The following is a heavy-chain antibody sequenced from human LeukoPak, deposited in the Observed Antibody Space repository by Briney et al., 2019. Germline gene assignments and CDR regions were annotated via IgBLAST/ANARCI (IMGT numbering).Heavy chain of an antibody. CDR3: AKRRGMELLYYYYMDV. D-gene: IGHD1-7*01. CDR2: ISSSSSYI. V-gene: IGHV3-21*04. J-gene: IGHJ6*03. CDR1: GFTFSSYS. Sequence: GGSLRLSCAASGFTFSSYSMNWVRQAPGKGLEGVLSISSSSSYIYYADSVKGRFTISRDNAKNSLYLQMNSLRAEDTAVYYCAKRRGMELLYYYYMDVWGKGTTVTLPS.